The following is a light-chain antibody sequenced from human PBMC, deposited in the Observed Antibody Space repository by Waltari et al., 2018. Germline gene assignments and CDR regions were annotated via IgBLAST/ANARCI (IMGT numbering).Light chain of an antibody. J-gene: IGKJ4*01. CDR1: QSVSSN. CDR2: HAS. V-gene: IGKV3-15*01. Sequence: ETVMTQSPATLSASPGERVTLSCRASQSVSSNLAWYQKKRGQTPRLLIYHASNRESIRATGIPARFSGSGSGTEFTLTISSLQSEDFEVYYCQQYEGWPLTFGGGTKVEIK. CDR3: QQYEGWPLT.